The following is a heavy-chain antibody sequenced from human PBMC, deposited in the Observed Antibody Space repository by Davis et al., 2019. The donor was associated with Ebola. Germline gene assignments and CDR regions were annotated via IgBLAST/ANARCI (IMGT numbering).Heavy chain of an antibody. V-gene: IGHV1-46*01. J-gene: IGHJ4*02. CDR1: GYTFTSYY. Sequence: APVKVSCKASGYTFTSYYMHWVRQAPGQGLEWMGIINPSGGSTSYAQKFQGRVTMTRDTSTSTAYMELRSLRSDDTAVYYCARSVTMIVVVTHFDYWGQGTLVTVSS. D-gene: IGHD3-22*01. CDR3: ARSVTMIVVVTHFDY. CDR2: INPSGGST.